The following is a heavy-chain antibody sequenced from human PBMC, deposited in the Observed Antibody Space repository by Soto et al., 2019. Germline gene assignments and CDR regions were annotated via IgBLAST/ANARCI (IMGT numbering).Heavy chain of an antibody. V-gene: IGHV4-59*01. J-gene: IGHJ4*02. Sequence: SETLSLTCTVSGASISSYYWSWIRQPPGKGLEWIGYMYYRGITNYNPSLKSRVTTSVDTSKNQFSLKLSSVTAADTAVYYCASYSSSWEYFDYWGQGTLVTVSS. CDR1: GASISSYY. CDR3: ASYSSSWEYFDY. CDR2: MYYRGIT. D-gene: IGHD6-13*01.